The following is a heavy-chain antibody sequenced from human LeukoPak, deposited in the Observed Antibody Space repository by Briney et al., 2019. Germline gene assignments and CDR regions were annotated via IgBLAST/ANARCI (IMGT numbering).Heavy chain of an antibody. CDR3: ARSPGYYYDSSAVDY. D-gene: IGHD3-22*01. CDR2: IYTSGST. Sequence: SETLSLTCTDSGGSISSYYWSWIRQPAGKGLEWIGRIYTSGSTNYNPSLKSRVTMSVDTSKNQFSLKLSSVTAADTAVYYCARSPGYYYDSSAVDYWGQGTLVTVSS. CDR1: GGSISSYY. V-gene: IGHV4-4*07. J-gene: IGHJ4*02.